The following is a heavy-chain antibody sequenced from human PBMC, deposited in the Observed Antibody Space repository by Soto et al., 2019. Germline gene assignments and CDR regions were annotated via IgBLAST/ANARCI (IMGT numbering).Heavy chain of an antibody. CDR2: ISSSSSTI. CDR1: GFTFSSYS. D-gene: IGHD2-2*01. CDR3: ARDTANAIVVVPAAPAFDY. V-gene: IGHV3-48*01. Sequence: GGSLRLSCAASGFTFSSYSMNWVRQAPGKGLEWVSYISSSSSTIYYADSVKGRFTISRDNAKNSLYLQMNSLRAEDTAVYYCARDTANAIVVVPAAPAFDYWGQGTLDTVSS. J-gene: IGHJ4*02.